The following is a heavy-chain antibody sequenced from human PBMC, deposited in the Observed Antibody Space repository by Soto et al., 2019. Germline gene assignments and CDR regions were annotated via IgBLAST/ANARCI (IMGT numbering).Heavy chain of an antibody. CDR2: VWYDGSNK. J-gene: IGHJ3*01. D-gene: IGHD5-12*01. CDR3: VFFFRAEYGIGYSIPV. V-gene: IGHV3-33*01. Sequence: GKGLEWVAVVWYDGSNKYYAESVKGRFTISRDNSKNTLYLQMNNLRAEDMAVYYCVFFFRAEYGIGYSIPVW.